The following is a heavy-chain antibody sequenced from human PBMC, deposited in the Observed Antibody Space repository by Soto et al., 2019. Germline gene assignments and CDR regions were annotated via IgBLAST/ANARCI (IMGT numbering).Heavy chain of an antibody. V-gene: IGHV1-69*13. Sequence: ASVKVSCKASGGTFSSYAISWVRQAPGQGLEWMGGIIPIFGTANYAQKFQGRVTITAVESTSTAYMELSSLRSEDTAVYYCARDERRRYYYGSGSYPTWGQGTLVTVSS. D-gene: IGHD3-10*01. CDR2: IIPIFGTA. CDR1: GGTFSSYA. CDR3: ARDERRRYYYGSGSYPT. J-gene: IGHJ5*02.